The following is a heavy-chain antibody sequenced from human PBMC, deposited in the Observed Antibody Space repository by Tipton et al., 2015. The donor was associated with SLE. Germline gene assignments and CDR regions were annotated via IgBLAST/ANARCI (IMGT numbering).Heavy chain of an antibody. Sequence: LRLSCTVSGGSISSGGYYWSWIRQHPGKGLEWIGYIYYSGSTYYNPSLKSRVTISVDTSKNQFSLKLSSVTAADTAVYYCASSGPDWNDGEGYYYYYYMDVWGKGTAVTVSS. CDR1: GGSISSGGYY. CDR3: ASSGPDWNDGEGYYYYYYMDV. CDR2: IYYSGST. D-gene: IGHD1-1*01. V-gene: IGHV4-31*03. J-gene: IGHJ6*03.